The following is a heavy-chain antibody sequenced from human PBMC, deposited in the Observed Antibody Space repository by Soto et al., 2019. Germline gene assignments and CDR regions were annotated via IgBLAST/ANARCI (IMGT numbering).Heavy chain of an antibody. CDR3: ARDRDYGSGSYLHYYYGMDV. Sequence: GASVKVSCKASGGTFSSYAISWVRQAPGQGLEWMGGIIPIFGTANYAQKFQGRVTITADESTSTAYMELSSLRSEDTAVYYCARDRDYGSGSYLHYYYGMDVWGQGTTVTVSS. CDR1: GGTFSSYA. V-gene: IGHV1-69*13. J-gene: IGHJ6*02. D-gene: IGHD3-10*01. CDR2: IIPIFGTA.